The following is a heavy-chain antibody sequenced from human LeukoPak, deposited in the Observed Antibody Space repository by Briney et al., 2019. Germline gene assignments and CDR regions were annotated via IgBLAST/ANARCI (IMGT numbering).Heavy chain of an antibody. D-gene: IGHD5-18*01. CDR2: IIPILGIA. V-gene: IGHV1-69*04. CDR3: ARANTAMPDFDY. CDR1: GGTFSSYA. Sequence: SVKVSCKASGGTFSSYAISWVRQAPGQVLGWMGRIIPILGIANYAQKFQGRVTITADKSTSTAYMELSSLRSEDTAVYYCARANTAMPDFDYWGQGTLVTVSS. J-gene: IGHJ4*02.